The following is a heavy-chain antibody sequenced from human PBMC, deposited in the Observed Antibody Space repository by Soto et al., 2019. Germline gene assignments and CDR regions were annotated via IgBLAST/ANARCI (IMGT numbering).Heavy chain of an antibody. Sequence: GGSLRLSCAASGFTFSSYAMHWVRQAPGKGLEWVAVISYDGSNKYYADSVKGRFTISRDNSKNTLYLQMNSLRAEDTAVYYCAKGGFLEWLLGYFDYWGQGTLVTVSS. V-gene: IGHV3-30-3*01. D-gene: IGHD3-3*01. CDR2: ISYDGSNK. J-gene: IGHJ4*02. CDR1: GFTFSSYA. CDR3: AKGGFLEWLLGYFDY.